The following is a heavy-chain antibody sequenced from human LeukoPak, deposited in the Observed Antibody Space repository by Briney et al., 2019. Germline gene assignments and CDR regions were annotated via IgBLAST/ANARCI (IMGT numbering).Heavy chain of an antibody. Sequence: SETLSLTCTVFGGSFSSYYWGWIRQSPGKGLEWIAYIYSSGDTNYTPSLNSRVTISIDTSKNQFSLKLTSVTAADTAVYYCARTSNSGDYWGQGTLVTVSS. CDR3: ARTSNSGDY. D-gene: IGHD6-6*01. V-gene: IGHV4-59*08. J-gene: IGHJ4*02. CDR1: GGSFSSYY. CDR2: IYSSGDT.